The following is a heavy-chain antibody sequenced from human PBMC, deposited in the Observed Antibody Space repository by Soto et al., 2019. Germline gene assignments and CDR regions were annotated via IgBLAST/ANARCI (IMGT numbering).Heavy chain of an antibody. V-gene: IGHV4-4*02. CDR1: GGSISGSNW. Sequence: QVQLQESGPGLVKPSGTLSLTCAVSGGSISGSNWWTWVRQPAGKGLEWIGEVFHSGSTNYKSALKSRVTISVDKSKNQFSLKLTAVTAADTAVYYCATATVPGSAFDYWGRGTLVTVSS. J-gene: IGHJ4*02. CDR3: ATATVPGSAFDY. D-gene: IGHD6-19*01. CDR2: VFHSGST.